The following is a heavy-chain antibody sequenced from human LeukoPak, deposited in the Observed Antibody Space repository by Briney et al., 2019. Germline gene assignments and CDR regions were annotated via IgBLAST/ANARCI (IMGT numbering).Heavy chain of an antibody. V-gene: IGHV3-23*01. J-gene: IGHJ6*03. D-gene: IGHD1-1*01. Sequence: GGSLRLSCAASGFTFNNCAMSWLRQAPGMGLEWLSYVSGSGGATYYAASVKGRFTISRDNSKNTVYLQMGSLRAEDTAVYYCAKNRGGTYKYYMDVWGNGTAVTVSS. CDR1: GFTFNNCA. CDR2: VSGSGGAT. CDR3: AKNRGGTYKYYMDV.